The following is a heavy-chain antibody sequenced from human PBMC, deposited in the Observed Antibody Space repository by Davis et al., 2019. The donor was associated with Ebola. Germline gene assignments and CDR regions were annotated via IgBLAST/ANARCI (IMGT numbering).Heavy chain of an antibody. V-gene: IGHV4-39*07. CDR2: SYYSGNT. CDR1: GGSISSNSHY. Sequence: SETLSLTCSVSGGSISSNSHYWGWIRQPPGKGLEWIASSYYSGNTYYNSYLKSRVTISVDTSKNQFSLKLISVTAADTAVYYCAREVLSARAFDSWGQGILVTVSS. CDR3: AREVLSARAFDS. J-gene: IGHJ4*02. D-gene: IGHD6-6*01.